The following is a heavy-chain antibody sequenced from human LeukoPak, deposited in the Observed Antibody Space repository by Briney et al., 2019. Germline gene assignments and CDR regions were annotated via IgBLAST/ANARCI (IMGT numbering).Heavy chain of an antibody. Sequence: GGSLRLSCAASGFTFSSYAMSWVRQAPGKGLEWVSAISGSGGSTYYADSVKGRFTISRDNSKNTLYLQMNSLRAEDTAVYYCARGIRFLERFRFDYWGQGTLVTVSS. CDR1: GFTFSSYA. J-gene: IGHJ4*02. D-gene: IGHD3-3*01. V-gene: IGHV3-23*01. CDR3: ARGIRFLERFRFDY. CDR2: ISGSGGST.